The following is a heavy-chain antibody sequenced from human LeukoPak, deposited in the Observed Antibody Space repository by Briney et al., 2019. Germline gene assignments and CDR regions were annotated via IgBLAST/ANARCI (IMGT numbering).Heavy chain of an antibody. Sequence: GGSLRLSCAASGFTFSDVWMSSVRQAPGKGLEWVGRIRSTAHGGTIEYAAPVKGRFTISRDDSKDTLYLQMNSLKTEDTAVYFCSEGLAYWGQGTLVTVSS. V-gene: IGHV3-15*01. J-gene: IGHJ4*02. CDR1: GFTFSDVW. CDR2: IRSTAHGGTI. CDR3: SEGLAY.